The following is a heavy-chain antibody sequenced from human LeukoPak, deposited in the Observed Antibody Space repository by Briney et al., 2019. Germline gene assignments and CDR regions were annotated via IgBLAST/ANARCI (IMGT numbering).Heavy chain of an antibody. V-gene: IGHV3-23*01. CDR1: GFTFSSYA. CDR3: GKGPPPPISVTGKYYFDY. J-gene: IGHJ4*02. D-gene: IGHD6-19*01. Sequence: PGGSLRLSCAASGFTFSSYAMSWVRQAPGKGLEWVSAISGSGGSTNYADSVKGRFTISRDDSKNTLYLQMNSLTAEDTAVYFLGKGPPPPISVTGKYYFDYWGQGTLVTVSS. CDR2: ISGSGGST.